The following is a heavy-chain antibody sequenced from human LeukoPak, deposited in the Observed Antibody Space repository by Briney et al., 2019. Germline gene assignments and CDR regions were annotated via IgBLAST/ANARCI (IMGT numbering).Heavy chain of an antibody. CDR1: GGSFSGYY. J-gene: IGHJ4*02. CDR2: INHSGST. D-gene: IGHD6-19*01. Sequence: SETLSLTCAVYGGSFSGYYWSWIRQPPGKGLEWIGEINHSGSTNYNPSLKSRVTISVDTSKSQFSLKLSSVTAADTAVYYCARAGYSSGWYSDYWGQGTLVTVSS. V-gene: IGHV4-34*01. CDR3: ARAGYSSGWYSDY.